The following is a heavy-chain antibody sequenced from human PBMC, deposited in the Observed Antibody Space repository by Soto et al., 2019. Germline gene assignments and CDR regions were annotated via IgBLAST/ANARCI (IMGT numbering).Heavy chain of an antibody. Sequence: ASVKVSFKTSGYSFARCGVSWVRQAPGQGLEWLGWISGFNSKTEYSQPLRDRVTLTTDTSAGTAYLELTRLKSDDTLIYYGASDRNYFRPAAANCFDLWGQGNRVTVSS. CDR2: ISGFNSKT. D-gene: IGHD2-21*01. V-gene: IGHV1-18*01. CDR3: ASDRNYFRPAAANCFDL. CDR1: GYSFARCG. J-gene: IGHJ5*02.